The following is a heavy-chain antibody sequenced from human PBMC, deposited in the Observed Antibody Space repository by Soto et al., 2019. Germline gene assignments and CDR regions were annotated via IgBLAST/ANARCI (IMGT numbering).Heavy chain of an antibody. D-gene: IGHD6-13*01. Sequence: GASVKVSCKASGYIFTGYDVNWVRQATGQGLEWMGWMNPNSGNTGCAQKFQGRLTMTRDTSISTAYMELSSLTSDDTAVYYCAVGIVAATVAYWGQGTLVTVSS. CDR1: GYIFTGYD. CDR2: MNPNSGNT. CDR3: AVGIVAATVAY. V-gene: IGHV1-8*01. J-gene: IGHJ4*02.